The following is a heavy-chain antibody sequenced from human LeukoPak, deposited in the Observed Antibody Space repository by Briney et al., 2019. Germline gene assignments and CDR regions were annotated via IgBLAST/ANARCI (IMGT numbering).Heavy chain of an antibody. V-gene: IGHV4-34*01. Sequence: SETLSLTCAVYGGSFSGYYWSWIRQPPGKGLEWIGEIDHSGRTNSNLSLKSRVTISVDTSKNQFSLRLCSVTAADTAVYYCARKSIVTAGRKPYDYWDQGTLVTVSP. J-gene: IGHJ4*02. CDR1: GGSFSGYY. D-gene: IGHD6-13*01. CDR3: ARKSIVTAGRKPYDY. CDR2: IDHSGRT.